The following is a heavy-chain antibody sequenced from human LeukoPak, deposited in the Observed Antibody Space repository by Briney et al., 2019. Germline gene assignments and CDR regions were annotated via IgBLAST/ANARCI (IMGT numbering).Heavy chain of an antibody. CDR1: GFTFSSYS. CDR2: ISSSSSYI. Sequence: GGSLRLSCAASGFTFSSYSMNWVRQAPGKGLEWVSSISSSSSYIYYADSVKGRFTISRDNAKNSLYLQMSSLRAEDTAVYYCARGSSRYGSGSSIDYWGQGTLVTVSS. CDR3: ARGSSRYGSGSSIDY. J-gene: IGHJ4*02. D-gene: IGHD3-10*01. V-gene: IGHV3-21*01.